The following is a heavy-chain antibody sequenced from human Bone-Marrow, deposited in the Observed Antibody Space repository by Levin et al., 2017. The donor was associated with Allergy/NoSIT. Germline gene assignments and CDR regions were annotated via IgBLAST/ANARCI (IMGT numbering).Heavy chain of an antibody. CDR3: AREVKYSSSWYGDGDWFDP. CDR1: GGSISSGSYY. J-gene: IGHJ5*02. D-gene: IGHD6-13*01. V-gene: IGHV4-61*02. CDR2: IYTSGST. Sequence: SETLSLTCTVSGGSISSGSYYWSWIRQPAGKGLEWIGRIYTSGSTNYNPSLKSRVTISVDTSKNQFSLKLSSVTAADTAVYYCAREVKYSSSWYGDGDWFDPWGQGTLVTVSS.